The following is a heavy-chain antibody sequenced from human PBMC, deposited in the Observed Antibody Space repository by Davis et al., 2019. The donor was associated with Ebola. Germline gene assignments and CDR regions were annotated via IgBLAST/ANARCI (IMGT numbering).Heavy chain of an antibody. CDR2: IWYDGSNK. CDR3: AGEIQSGYDFWSGYHDYYYYGMDV. CDR1: GFTFSSYG. J-gene: IGHJ6*02. V-gene: IGHV3-33*01. Sequence: GGSLRLSCAASGFTFSSYGMHWVRQAPGKWLEWVAVIWYDGSNKYYADSVKGRFTISRDNSKNTLYLQMKSLRAEDTAVYYCAGEIQSGYDFWSGYHDYYYYGMDVWGQGTTVTVSS. D-gene: IGHD3-3*01.